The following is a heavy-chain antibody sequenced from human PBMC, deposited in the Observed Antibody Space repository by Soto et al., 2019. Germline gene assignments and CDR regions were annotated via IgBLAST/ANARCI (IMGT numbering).Heavy chain of an antibody. D-gene: IGHD3-10*01. Sequence: LSLTFTVSGGSVSTGMKYWGWVRQPPGKALEFIGYMYKTGETLLNSSLKSRVTLSMETSKNQFSLTLSSVTAADTAVYFCMKAHESGDFLGMSVWGPGTTVTVSS. J-gene: IGHJ6*02. V-gene: IGHV4-61*01. CDR3: MKAHESGDFLGMSV. CDR2: MYKTGET. CDR1: GGSVSTGMKY.